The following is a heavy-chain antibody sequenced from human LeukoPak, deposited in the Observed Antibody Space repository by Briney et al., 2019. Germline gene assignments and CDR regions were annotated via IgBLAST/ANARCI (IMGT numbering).Heavy chain of an antibody. CDR1: GYTFTSYY. V-gene: IGHV1-46*01. CDR3: ARASISTCFDY. J-gene: IGHJ4*02. Sequence: GAPVKVSCKASGYTFTSYYMHWVRQAPGQGLEWMGIINPSGGSTSYAQKFQGRVTMTRDTSTSTVYMELSSLRSEDTAVYYCARASISTCFDYWGQGTLVTVSS. D-gene: IGHD2/OR15-2a*01. CDR2: INPSGGST.